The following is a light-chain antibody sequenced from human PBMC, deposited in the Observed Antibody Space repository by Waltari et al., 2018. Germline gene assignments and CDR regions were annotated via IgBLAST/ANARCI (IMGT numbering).Light chain of an antibody. Sequence: IQLTQSPSSLSASVGDQVTITCRASEGISTYLAWYQQQPGKAPKLLIYGASTLQSGVPSRFSGSGSGTDFTLTISSLQPGDFATYYCQQLDKYPLTFGGGTKVEIK. J-gene: IGKJ4*01. V-gene: IGKV1-9*01. CDR3: QQLDKYPLT. CDR2: GAS. CDR1: EGISTY.